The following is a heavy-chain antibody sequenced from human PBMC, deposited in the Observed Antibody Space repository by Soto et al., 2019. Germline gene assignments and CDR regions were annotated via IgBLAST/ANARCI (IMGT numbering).Heavy chain of an antibody. Sequence: GGSLRLSCAASGFGFINAWMSWVRQAPGKGLEWVGRIKSQTDGGATDYAAPVKGRFTVSRDDSRNTLYLQMNTLKTEDTAVYYCTTSVYSLAPNGGLQFLDYWGQGTLVTVSS. J-gene: IGHJ4*02. CDR1: GFGFINAW. D-gene: IGHD5-12*01. V-gene: IGHV3-15*01. CDR3: TTSVYSLAPNGGLQFLDY. CDR2: IKSQTDGGAT.